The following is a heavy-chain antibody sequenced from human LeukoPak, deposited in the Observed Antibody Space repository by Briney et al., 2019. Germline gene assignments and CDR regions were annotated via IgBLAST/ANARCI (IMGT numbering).Heavy chain of an antibody. CDR3: TTPLRGYEGLLDY. Sequence: GGSLRLSCAASGFTFSKAWMTWVRQAPGKGLEWVGRIKSKTDGGTTDSAAPVKGRFTISRDDSKSTLYLQMNSLKTEDTAVYYCTTPLRGYEGLLDYWGQGTLVTVSS. CDR2: IKSKTDGGTT. D-gene: IGHD1-1*01. CDR1: GFTFSKAW. V-gene: IGHV3-15*01. J-gene: IGHJ4*02.